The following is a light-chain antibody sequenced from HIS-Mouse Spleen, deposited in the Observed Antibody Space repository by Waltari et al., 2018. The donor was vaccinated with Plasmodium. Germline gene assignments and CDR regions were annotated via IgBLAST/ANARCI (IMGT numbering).Light chain of an antibody. CDR3: LQDYNYPYT. Sequence: AIQPTPSPSSLSSSVADRVPITCRASQGIRNDLGWYQQKPGKAPKLLISAASSLQSGVPSRFSGSGSGTDFTLTISSLQPEDFATYYCLQDYNYPYTFGQGTKLEIK. CDR2: AAS. CDR1: QGIRND. J-gene: IGKJ2*01. V-gene: IGKV1-6*01.